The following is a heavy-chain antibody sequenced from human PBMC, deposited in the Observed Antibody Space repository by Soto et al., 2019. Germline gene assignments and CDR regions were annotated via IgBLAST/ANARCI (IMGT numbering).Heavy chain of an antibody. CDR2: ISSSSSVI. CDR1: GFILSDCA. D-gene: IGHD7-27*01. CDR3: ARGLSWGSNWYYYMDV. J-gene: IGHJ6*03. V-gene: IGHV3-48*01. Sequence: EVQLVESGGGLVQPGGSLRLSCATSGFILSDCAMNWVRQAPGKGLEWVSYISSSSSVIDYADSVKGRFIVSRDNARNSLYLHMNSLRAEDTAVYYCARGLSWGSNWYYYMDVWGKGTTGTVSS.